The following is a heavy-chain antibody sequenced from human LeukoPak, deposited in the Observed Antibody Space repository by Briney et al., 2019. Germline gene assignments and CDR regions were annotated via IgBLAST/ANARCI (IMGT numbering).Heavy chain of an antibody. CDR3: ARDVATISNWFDP. V-gene: IGHV3-7*01. CDR1: GFTFSSYW. D-gene: IGHD5-24*01. J-gene: IGHJ5*02. CDR2: IKQDGSEK. Sequence: GSLRLSCAASGFTFSSYWMSWVRQAPGKGLEWVANIKQDGSEKYYVDSVKGRFTISRDNAKNSLYLQMNSLRAEDTAVYYCARDVATISNWFDPWGQGTLVTVSS.